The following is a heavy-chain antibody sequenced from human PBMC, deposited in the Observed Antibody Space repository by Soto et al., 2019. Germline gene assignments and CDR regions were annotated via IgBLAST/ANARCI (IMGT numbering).Heavy chain of an antibody. V-gene: IGHV3-23*01. Sequence: EVHLLESGGGLEQPGGSLRLSCTASGFTFSNYAMTWVRQAPGKGLEWVSVISGSGGSASYADSVQGRFTISRDNAKNTLYLQMNSLRAEDTAVYYCARGKPDYWGQGTLVTVSS. CDR3: ARGKPDY. CDR1: GFTFSNYA. CDR2: ISGSGGSA. J-gene: IGHJ4*02.